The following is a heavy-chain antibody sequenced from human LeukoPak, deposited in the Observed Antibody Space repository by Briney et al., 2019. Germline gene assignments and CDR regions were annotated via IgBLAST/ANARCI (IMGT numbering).Heavy chain of an antibody. J-gene: IGHJ6*03. CDR3: VRDYYYNMDV. CDR1: GFTFSPTW. CDR2: IKSDGRST. Sequence: GGSLRLSCAASGFTFSPTWMHWVRQAPGKGLVWVSRIKSDGRSTSYADSVKGRFSISRDNARNTLYLQMNRLRAEDTAVYYCVRDYYYNMDVWGQGTTVTVS. V-gene: IGHV3-74*01.